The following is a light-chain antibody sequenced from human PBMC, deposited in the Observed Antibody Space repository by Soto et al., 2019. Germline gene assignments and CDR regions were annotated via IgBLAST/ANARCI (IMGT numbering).Light chain of an antibody. CDR2: VAS. Sequence: DIQMTQSPSSLSASVGDRVTITCRSSQDITNNLGWYQQKPGKAPKRLFYVASSLQSGVPSRFSGSGSGTEFTLTISSLQPEDFATYYCLQYNSYPYTFGQGTKLEIK. V-gene: IGKV1-17*01. J-gene: IGKJ2*01. CDR1: QDITNN. CDR3: LQYNSYPYT.